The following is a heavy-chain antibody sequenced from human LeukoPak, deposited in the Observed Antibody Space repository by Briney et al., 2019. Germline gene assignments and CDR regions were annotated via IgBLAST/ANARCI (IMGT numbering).Heavy chain of an antibody. CDR3: AREKITMVRGVTDY. V-gene: IGHV3-53*01. CDR1: GFTVSSNY. Sequence: PGGSLRLSCAASGFTVSSNYMSWVRQAPGKGLEWVSVIYSGGSTYFADSVKGRFTISRDYSKNTLYLQINSLRAEDTAVYYCAREKITMVRGVTDYWGQGTLVTVSS. CDR2: IYSGGST. J-gene: IGHJ4*02. D-gene: IGHD3-10*01.